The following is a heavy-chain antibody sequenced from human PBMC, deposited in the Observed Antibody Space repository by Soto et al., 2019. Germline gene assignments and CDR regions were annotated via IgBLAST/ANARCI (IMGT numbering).Heavy chain of an antibody. V-gene: IGHV3-30*18. CDR2: ISYDGSSK. J-gene: IGHJ6*02. CDR3: AKRYYYDSSGPQGGMDV. Sequence: LRLSCAASGFTFSSYGMHWVRPAPGKGLEWVAIISYDGSSKYYADSVKGRFTISRDNSKNTLYLQLNSLRAEDTAVYYCAKRYYYDSSGPQGGMDVWGQGTTVTVSS. CDR1: GFTFSSYG. D-gene: IGHD3-22*01.